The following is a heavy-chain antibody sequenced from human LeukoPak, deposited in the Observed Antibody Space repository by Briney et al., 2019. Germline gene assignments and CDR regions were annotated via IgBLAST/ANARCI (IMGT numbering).Heavy chain of an antibody. Sequence: PGGSLRLSCAASGFTFSDYYMSWIRQPPGKGLEWIGYIYYSGSTNYNPSLKSRVTISVDTSKNQFSLKLSSVTAADTAVYYCAREGATTRFDPWGQGTLVTVSS. CDR1: GFTFSDYY. D-gene: IGHD5-12*01. CDR3: AREGATTRFDP. CDR2: IYYSGST. V-gene: IGHV4-59*12. J-gene: IGHJ5*02.